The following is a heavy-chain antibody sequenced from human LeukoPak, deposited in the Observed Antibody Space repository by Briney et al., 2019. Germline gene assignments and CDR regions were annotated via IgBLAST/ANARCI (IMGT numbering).Heavy chain of an antibody. Sequence: GGSLRLSCATSGLAFSYYGLHWVRQAPGKGLEWVAGISHDGTYNCYGDSVRGRFTISRDNSKNTLYLQMSSLRPEDTAVYYCVRDWGHVIVVRASWFAPWGQASLVTLSS. CDR3: VRDWGHVIVVRASWFAP. V-gene: IGHV3-30*19. J-gene: IGHJ5*02. CDR2: ISHDGTYN. D-gene: IGHD2/OR15-2a*01. CDR1: GLAFSYYG.